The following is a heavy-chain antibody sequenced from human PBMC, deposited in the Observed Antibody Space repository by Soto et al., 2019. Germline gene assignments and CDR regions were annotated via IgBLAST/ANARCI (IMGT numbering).Heavy chain of an antibody. D-gene: IGHD6-13*01. CDR1: GGTFSSYT. V-gene: IGHV1-69*08. Sequence: QVQLVQSGAEVKKPGSSVKVSCKASGGTFSSYTISWVRQAPGQGLEWMGRIIPILGIANYAPKFQGRVTITADKSTSTAYMELSSLRSEDTAVYYCARDKSSSWFKGYWFDPWGQGTLVTVSS. CDR3: ARDKSSSWFKGYWFDP. CDR2: IIPILGIA. J-gene: IGHJ5*02.